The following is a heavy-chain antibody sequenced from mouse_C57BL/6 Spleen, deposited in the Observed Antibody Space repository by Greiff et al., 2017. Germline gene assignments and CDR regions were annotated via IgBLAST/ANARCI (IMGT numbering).Heavy chain of an antibody. CDR1: GFNIKDDY. J-gene: IGHJ2*01. V-gene: IGHV14-4*01. Sequence: EVMLVESGAELVRPGASVKLSCPASGFNIKDDYMHWVKQRPEQGLAWIGWIDPENGDTEYASKFQGKATITADTSSNTAYLQLSSLTSEDTAVYYCTGGGWLPFDYWGQGTTLTVSS. CDR2: IDPENGDT. D-gene: IGHD2-3*01. CDR3: TGGGWLPFDY.